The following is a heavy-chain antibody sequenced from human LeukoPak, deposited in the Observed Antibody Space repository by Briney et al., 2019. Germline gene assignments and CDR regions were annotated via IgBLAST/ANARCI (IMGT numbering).Heavy chain of an antibody. CDR2: ISGSHTYI. Sequence: GGSLRLSCAASEFTFSMYGMNWVRQAPGKGLEWVSSISGSHTYIAYADSVKGRFTISRDNAKNSLYLQMNSLRAEDTALYYCAKLAAAAGAFDYWGQGTLVTVSS. CDR1: EFTFSMYG. J-gene: IGHJ4*02. D-gene: IGHD6-13*01. CDR3: AKLAAAAGAFDY. V-gene: IGHV3-21*04.